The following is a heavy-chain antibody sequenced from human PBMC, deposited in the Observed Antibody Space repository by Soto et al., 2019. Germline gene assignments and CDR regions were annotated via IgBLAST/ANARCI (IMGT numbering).Heavy chain of an antibody. D-gene: IGHD6-19*01. Sequence: QVQLQQSGPGLVKPSQTLSLTCAISGDSVSSNSAAWNWIRQSPSRGLEWLGRTYYRSKWYNDYAVSVKSRITINPDTSKNQFSLQLNSVTPEDTAVYYCARVPVAGTLFYYYYGMDVCGQGTTVTVSS. CDR2: TYYRSKWYN. CDR1: GDSVSSNSAA. CDR3: ARVPVAGTLFYYYYGMDV. V-gene: IGHV6-1*01. J-gene: IGHJ6*02.